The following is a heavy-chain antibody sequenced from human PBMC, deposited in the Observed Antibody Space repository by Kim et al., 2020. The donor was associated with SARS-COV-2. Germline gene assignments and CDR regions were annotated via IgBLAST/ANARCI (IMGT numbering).Heavy chain of an antibody. CDR1: GFTFSSYE. CDR2: ISSSGSTI. D-gene: IGHD3-10*01. CDR3: ARAAEYYYGSGNTPKSMDV. J-gene: IGHJ6*02. V-gene: IGHV3-48*03. Sequence: GGSLRLSCAASGFTFSSYEMNWVRQAPGKGLEWVSYISSSGSTIYYADSVKGRFTISRDNAKNSLYLQMNSLRAEDTAVYYCARAAEYYYGSGNTPKSMDVWGQGTTVTVSS.